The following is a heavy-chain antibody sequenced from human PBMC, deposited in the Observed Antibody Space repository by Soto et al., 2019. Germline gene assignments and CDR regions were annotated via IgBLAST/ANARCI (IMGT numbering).Heavy chain of an antibody. D-gene: IGHD3-22*01. CDR3: ARHLCCSGYRGWLDP. Sequence: SETLSLTCTVSGGSISSAGYNWSWIRQPPGKGLEWIGYIYYSGSTNYNPSLKSRVTISVDTSKNQFSLKLSSVTAADTAVYYFARHLCCSGYRGWLDPSGQGNLVTVSS. J-gene: IGHJ5*02. CDR2: IYYSGST. V-gene: IGHV4-61*08. CDR1: GGSISSAGYN.